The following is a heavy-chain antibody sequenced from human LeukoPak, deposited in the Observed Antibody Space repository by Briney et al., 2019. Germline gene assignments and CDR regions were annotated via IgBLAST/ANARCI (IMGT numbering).Heavy chain of an antibody. CDR1: GFTFXTXA. V-gene: IGHV3-30*16. CDR3: ARDRPLSAGGVIYXXXYGMDV. D-gene: IGHD3-16*01. Sequence: RLSXAASGFTFXTXAMHWVRQXPGXGLEWXXXTSYDGNNKYYADSVRGRFTISRDNSKNTLYLQMNSLRAEDTAVYYCARDRPLSAGGVIYXXXYGMDVWGQGTXXXVFS. J-gene: IGHJ6*02. CDR2: TSYDGNNK.